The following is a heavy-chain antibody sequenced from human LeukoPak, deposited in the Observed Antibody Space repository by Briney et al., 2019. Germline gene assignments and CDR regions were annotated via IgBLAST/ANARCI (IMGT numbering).Heavy chain of an antibody. CDR3: ARDRSSSSWYSQNDAFDI. D-gene: IGHD6-13*01. J-gene: IGHJ3*02. Sequence: PSETLSLTCTVSGGSISSYYWSWIRQPPGKGLEWIGYIYYSGSTNYNPSLKSRVTISVDTSKNQFSLKLSSVTAADTAVYYCARDRSSSSWYSQNDAFDIWGQGTMVTVSS. CDR2: IYYSGST. V-gene: IGHV4-59*01. CDR1: GGSISSYY.